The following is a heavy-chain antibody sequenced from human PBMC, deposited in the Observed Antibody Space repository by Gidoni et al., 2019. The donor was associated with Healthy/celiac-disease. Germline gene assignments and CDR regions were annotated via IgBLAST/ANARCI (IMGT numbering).Heavy chain of an antibody. CDR2: IYYSGST. CDR1: GVSISSSTYY. Sequence: QLQLQESGPGLVKPSETLSLTCTVSGVSISSSTYYWGWIRQPPGKGLEWIGSIYYSGSTNYNPSLKSRVTISVDTSKNQFSLKLSSVTAADTAVYYCASRRSYCSGGSCYGGHVDYWGQGTLVTVSS. V-gene: IGHV4-39*01. J-gene: IGHJ4*02. CDR3: ASRRSYCSGGSCYGGHVDY. D-gene: IGHD2-15*01.